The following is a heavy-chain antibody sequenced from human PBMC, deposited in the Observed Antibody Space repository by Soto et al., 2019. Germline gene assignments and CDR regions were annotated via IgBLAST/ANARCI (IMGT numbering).Heavy chain of an antibody. Sequence: GASVKVSSKASGYTFTSHDIHWLRQASGQGLEWMGSINPYSGNTAFAPKFQDRIAMTRETSITTAYMELNSLSSGDTAVYFCSSLSSMDVWGQGTTVTVSS. J-gene: IGHJ6*02. CDR2: INPYSGNT. V-gene: IGHV1-8*01. CDR3: SSLSSMDV. D-gene: IGHD6-6*01. CDR1: GYTFTSHD.